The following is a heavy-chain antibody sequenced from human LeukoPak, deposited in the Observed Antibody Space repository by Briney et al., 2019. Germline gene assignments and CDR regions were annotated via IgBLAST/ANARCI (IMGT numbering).Heavy chain of an antibody. CDR1: GFPFSSYG. CDR3: AKRIQSAMAMGY. CDR2: ISGSGGST. V-gene: IGHV3-23*01. J-gene: IGHJ4*02. Sequence: PGGSLRLSCAASGFPFSSYGMSWVRPAPGKVLGWVSTISGSGGSTYYADSVKGRFTISRDNSKNTLYMQMNSLRAEDTAVYYCAKRIQSAMAMGYWGQGTLVTVSS. D-gene: IGHD5-18*01.